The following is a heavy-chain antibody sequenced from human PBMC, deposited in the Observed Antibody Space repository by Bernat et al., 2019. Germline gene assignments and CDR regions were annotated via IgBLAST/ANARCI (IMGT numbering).Heavy chain of an antibody. CDR3: AREKCSGGSGGLDY. V-gene: IGHV3-7*03. CDR2: IKQDGSEK. J-gene: IGHJ4*02. Sequence: VQLVESGGGLVQPGGSLRLPCAASGFTFSSYCMSWVRQAPGKGVEWVANIKQDGSEKNYVDSVKGRFTISRDNAKNSLYLQMNSLRAEDTAVYYCAREKCSGGSGGLDYWGQGTLVTVSS. CDR1: GFTFSSYC. D-gene: IGHD2-15*01.